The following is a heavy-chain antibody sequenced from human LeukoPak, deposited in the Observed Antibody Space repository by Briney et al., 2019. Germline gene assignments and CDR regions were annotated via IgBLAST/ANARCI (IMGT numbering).Heavy chain of an antibody. D-gene: IGHD2-15*01. CDR3: ARARISYCSGGSCYYYFDY. V-gene: IGHV4-61*02. CDR1: GGSISSGSYY. J-gene: IGHJ4*02. CDR2: IYTSGST. Sequence: SETLSLTCTVSGGSISSGSYYWSWLRQPAGKGLEWIGRIYTSGSTNYSPSLKSRVTISVDTSKNQFSLKLSSVTAADTAVYYCARARISYCSGGSCYYYFDYWGQGTLVTVSS.